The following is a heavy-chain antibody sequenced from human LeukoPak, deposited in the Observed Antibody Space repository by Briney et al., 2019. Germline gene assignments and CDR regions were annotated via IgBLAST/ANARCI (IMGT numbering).Heavy chain of an antibody. CDR1: GFTFSSYA. V-gene: IGHV3-23*01. CDR2: ISGSGGST. CDR3: AKVGDRRIFGVVIIPVDY. Sequence: GSLRLSCAASGFTFSSYAMSWVRQAPGKGLEWVSAISGSGGSTYYADSVKGRFTISRDNSKNTLYLQMNSLRAEDTAVYYCAKVGDRRIFGVVIIPVDYWGQGTLVTVSS. D-gene: IGHD3-3*01. J-gene: IGHJ4*02.